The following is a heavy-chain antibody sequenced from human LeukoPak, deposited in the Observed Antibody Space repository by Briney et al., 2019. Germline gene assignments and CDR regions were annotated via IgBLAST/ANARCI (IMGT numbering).Heavy chain of an antibody. CDR2: IYSSGST. CDR3: ARAGSSGGLCDY. J-gene: IGHJ4*02. CDR1: GVSISSYF. D-gene: IGHD6-19*01. Sequence: PSETLSLTCTVSGVSISSYFWGWVRQPAGKGLEWIGRIYSSGSTKYNPSLQSRVTMSLDTSKEQLSLNLGSVTAADTAVYYCARAGSSGGLCDYWGQGILVTVSS. V-gene: IGHV4-4*07.